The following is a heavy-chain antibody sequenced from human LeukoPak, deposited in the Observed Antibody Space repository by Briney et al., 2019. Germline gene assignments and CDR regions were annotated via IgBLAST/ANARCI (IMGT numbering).Heavy chain of an antibody. J-gene: IGHJ4*02. CDR2: INHSGST. D-gene: IGHD2-2*02. V-gene: IGHV4-34*01. CDR3: ARGHAEGYCSSTSCYTKKSPYFDY. Sequence: SETLSLTCAVYGGSFSGYYWSWIRQPPGKGLEWGGKINHSGSTNYNPSLKSRVTISVDTSKNQFSLKLSSVTAADTAVYYCARGHAEGYCSSTSCYTKKSPYFDYWGQGTLVTVSS. CDR1: GGSFSGYY.